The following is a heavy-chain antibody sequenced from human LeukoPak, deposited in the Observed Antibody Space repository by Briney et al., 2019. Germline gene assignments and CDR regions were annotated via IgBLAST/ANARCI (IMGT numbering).Heavy chain of an antibody. D-gene: IGHD2-15*01. CDR3: AKGITRMAYCSGATCYDFDY. V-gene: IGHV3-7*03. J-gene: IGHJ4*02. CDR2: IKQDGSEK. Sequence: GGSLRLSCAASGFTFTIYWMTWVRQAPGKGLEWVANIKQDGSEKYYVDSVKGRFTISRDNAKNSLYLQMNSLRAEDTALYYCAKGITRMAYCSGATCYDFDYWGQGTLVTVSS. CDR1: GFTFTIYW.